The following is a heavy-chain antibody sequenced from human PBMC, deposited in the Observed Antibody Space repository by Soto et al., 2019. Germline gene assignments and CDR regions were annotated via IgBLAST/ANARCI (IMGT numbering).Heavy chain of an antibody. V-gene: IGHV4-34*01. J-gene: IGHJ4*02. CDR2: INHSGST. CDR3: ARASRRDGYNW. D-gene: IGHD5-12*01. CDR1: GGSFSGYY. Sequence: SETLSLTCAVYGGSFSGYYWSWIRQPPGKGLEWIGEINHSGSTNYNPSLKSRVTISVDTSKNQFSLKLSSVTAADTAVYYCARASRRDGYNWWGQGTLVTVSS.